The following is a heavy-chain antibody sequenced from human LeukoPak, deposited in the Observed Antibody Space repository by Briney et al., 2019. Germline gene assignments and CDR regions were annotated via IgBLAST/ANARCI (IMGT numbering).Heavy chain of an antibody. Sequence: PGGSLRLSCESSAFIFSGHWMNWVRQAPGKGLEWVSSISSSSSYIYYADSVKGRFTISRDNAKNSLYLQMNSLRAEDTAVYYCARGSEWELLSCDYWGQGTVVTVSS. J-gene: IGHJ4*02. V-gene: IGHV3-21*01. D-gene: IGHD1-26*01. CDR2: ISSSSSYI. CDR1: AFIFSGHW. CDR3: ARGSEWELLSCDY.